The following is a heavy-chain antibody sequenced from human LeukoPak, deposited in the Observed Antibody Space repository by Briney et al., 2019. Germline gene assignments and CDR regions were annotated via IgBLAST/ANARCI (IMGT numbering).Heavy chain of an antibody. Sequence: ASVTVSCKASGYTFTSYGISWVRQAPGQGLEWMGWISAYNGNTNYAQKLQGRVTMTTDTSTSTAYMELRSLRSDDTAVYYCARDYDILTGPSRPDYWGQGTLVTVSS. D-gene: IGHD3-9*01. CDR1: GYTFTSYG. CDR2: ISAYNGNT. CDR3: ARDYDILTGPSRPDY. J-gene: IGHJ4*02. V-gene: IGHV1-18*04.